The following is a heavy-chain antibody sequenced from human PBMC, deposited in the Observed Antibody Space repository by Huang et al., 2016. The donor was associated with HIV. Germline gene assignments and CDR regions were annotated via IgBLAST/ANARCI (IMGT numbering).Heavy chain of an antibody. Sequence: QVQLVESGGGVVQPGGSLRLSCAASGFTFSSYGMHWVRQAPGKGLEWVAFMRDDGSNKYYADSVRGRFTISRDNSKNTLYLQMNSLRAEDTAVYYCAKGSMANAFDIWGQGTMVTVSS. CDR1: GFTFSSYG. V-gene: IGHV3-30*02. CDR3: AKGSMANAFDI. CDR2: MRDDGSNK. J-gene: IGHJ3*02. D-gene: IGHD3-10*01.